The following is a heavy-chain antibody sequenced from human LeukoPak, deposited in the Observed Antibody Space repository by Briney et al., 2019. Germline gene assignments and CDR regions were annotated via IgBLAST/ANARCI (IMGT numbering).Heavy chain of an antibody. D-gene: IGHD6-13*01. CDR3: AKALGRGAAAGDHFDS. Sequence: GGFLRLSCAASGFTFRNYCMSWVRQAPGKGLEWVSGISGSGGSTYYADSVKGRFTISRDNSKNTLNLQMNNLRAEDTALYYCAKALGRGAAAGDHFDSWGQGTLVIVSS. CDR1: GFTFRNYC. CDR2: ISGSGGST. J-gene: IGHJ4*02. V-gene: IGHV3-23*01.